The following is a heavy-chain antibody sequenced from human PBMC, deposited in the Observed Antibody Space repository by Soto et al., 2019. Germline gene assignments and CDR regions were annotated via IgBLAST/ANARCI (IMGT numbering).Heavy chain of an antibody. J-gene: IGHJ4*02. V-gene: IGHV1-18*01. Sequence: ASVKVSCKASGYTFTSYGISWVRQAPGQGLEWMGWISAYNGNTNYAQKLQGRITMTTDTSTSTAYMELRSLRSDDTAVYYCARDIPRIYYDSSGYYLHYWGQGTLVTVSS. D-gene: IGHD3-22*01. CDR1: GYTFTSYG. CDR3: ARDIPRIYYDSSGYYLHY. CDR2: ISAYNGNT.